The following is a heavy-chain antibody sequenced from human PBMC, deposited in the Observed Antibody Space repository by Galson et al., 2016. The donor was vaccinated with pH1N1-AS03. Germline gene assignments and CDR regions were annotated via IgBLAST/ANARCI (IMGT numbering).Heavy chain of an antibody. Sequence: SLRLSCAASGFAVSDYYVSWVRQAPGKGLGWVSIINREETGYCSASVQGRFTIARDSSNNVVYLQMNALRPDDTAVYYCAKGRGFILDSWGQGTLVTVSS. CDR2: INREETG. V-gene: IGHV3-53*05. D-gene: IGHD5-24*01. CDR1: GFAVSDYY. J-gene: IGHJ4*02. CDR3: AKGRGFILDS.